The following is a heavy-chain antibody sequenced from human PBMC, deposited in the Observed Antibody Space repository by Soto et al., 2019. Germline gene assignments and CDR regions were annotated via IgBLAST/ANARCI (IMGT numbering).Heavy chain of an antibody. CDR3: ARGGGPIAARPDYYYYYGMDV. D-gene: IGHD6-6*01. CDR2: INPNSGGT. V-gene: IGHV1-2*04. Sequence: GSVKVSCKASGYTFTGYYMHWVRQAPGQGLEWMGWINPNSGGTNYAQKFQGWVTMTRDTSISTAYMELSRLRSDDTAVCYCARGGGPIAARPDYYYYYGMDVWGQGTTVTVSS. J-gene: IGHJ6*02. CDR1: GYTFTGYY.